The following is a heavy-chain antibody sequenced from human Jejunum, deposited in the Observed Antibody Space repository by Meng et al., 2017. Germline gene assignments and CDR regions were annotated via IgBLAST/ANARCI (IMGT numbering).Heavy chain of an antibody. D-gene: IGHD1-14*01. Sequence: SGPTLVKPTQTLTLTCTFSGFSLTTRPVGVGWIRQPPGKALESLVFIYWDDDKHYNPSLRSRLTITTDTSRNHVVLIMTNVDPLDTATYYCAHRLGPYNTDWDVGYFDYWGQGVQVTVSS. V-gene: IGHV2-5*02. J-gene: IGHJ4*02. CDR1: GFSLTTRPVG. CDR2: IYWDDDK. CDR3: AHRLGPYNTDWDVGYFDY.